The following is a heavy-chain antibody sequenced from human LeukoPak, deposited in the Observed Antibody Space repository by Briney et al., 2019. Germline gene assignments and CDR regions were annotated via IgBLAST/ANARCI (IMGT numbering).Heavy chain of an antibody. J-gene: IGHJ3*02. CDR1: GYTFTGYY. CDR2: IIPIFGTA. D-gene: IGHD3-16*02. CDR3: ARHYDYVWPSYRPSDAFDI. V-gene: IGHV1-69*05. Sequence: SVKVSCKASGYTFTGYYMHWVRQAPGQGLEWMGGIIPIFGTANYAQKFQGRVTITTNESTSTAYMELSSLRSEDTAVYYCARHYDYVWPSYRPSDAFDIWGQGTRVTVSS.